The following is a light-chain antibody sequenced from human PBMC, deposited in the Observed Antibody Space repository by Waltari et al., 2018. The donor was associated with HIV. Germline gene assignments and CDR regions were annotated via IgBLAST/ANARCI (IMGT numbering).Light chain of an antibody. CDR3: QTWGTGMV. Sequence: QLVLTQSPSASASLGASVKLTCTLSSGHTSYATAWHQQQPEKGPQYLMKLNSDGSHSKGDGIPDRFSGSSSGAERYLTISSLQSEDEADYYCQTWGTGMVFGGGTKLTVL. CDR1: SGHTSYA. V-gene: IGLV4-69*01. CDR2: LNSDGSH. J-gene: IGLJ3*02.